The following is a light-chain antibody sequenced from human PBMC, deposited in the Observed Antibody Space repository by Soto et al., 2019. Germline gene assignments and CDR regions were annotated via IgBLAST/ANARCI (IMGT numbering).Light chain of an antibody. V-gene: IGKV3-20*01. CDR1: QSVSSNY. CDR3: QQYGNSPQT. Sequence: EIVLTQSPGTLSLSPGERAALSCRASQSVSSNYLARHQQRPGQAPRLLIYGASSRATGIPDRFSGSGSGTDFTLTISRLEPEDSAVYYCQQYGNSPQTFGQGTKVEVK. CDR2: GAS. J-gene: IGKJ1*01.